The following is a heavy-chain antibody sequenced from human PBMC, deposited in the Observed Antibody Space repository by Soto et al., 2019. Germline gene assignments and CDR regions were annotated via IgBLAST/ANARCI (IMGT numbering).Heavy chain of an antibody. D-gene: IGHD3-10*01. CDR2: IKQDGSEK. J-gene: IGHJ5*02. CDR3: ERDHHYGSGSYYRGNWFDT. V-gene: IGHV3-7*01. CDR1: GFTFSSYW. Sequence: PGGSLRLSCAASGFTFSSYWMSWVRQAPGKGLEWVANIKQDGSEKYYVDSVKGRFTISRDNAKDSLYLQMNSLRAEDTAVYYCERDHHYGSGSYYRGNWFDTWGQGTLVTVSS.